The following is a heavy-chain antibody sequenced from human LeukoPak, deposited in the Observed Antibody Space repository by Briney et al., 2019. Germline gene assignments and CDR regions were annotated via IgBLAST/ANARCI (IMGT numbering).Heavy chain of an antibody. J-gene: IGHJ4*02. CDR1: GFTFSSYA. Sequence: GGSLRLSCAASGFTFSSYAMHWVRQAPGKGLEYVSAISSNGDSTYYANSVKGRFTISRDNSKSTLYLQMGSLRAEDMAVYYCARGAKGDLYDYWGQGTLVTVSS. V-gene: IGHV3-64*01. D-gene: IGHD2-21*01. CDR3: ARGAKGDLYDY. CDR2: ISSNGDST.